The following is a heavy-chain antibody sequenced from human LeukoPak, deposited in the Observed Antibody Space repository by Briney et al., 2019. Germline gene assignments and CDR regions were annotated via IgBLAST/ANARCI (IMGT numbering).Heavy chain of an antibody. V-gene: IGHV4-59*08. CDR3: ARVSGRFTWYFDL. CDR1: GGSISSYY. CDR2: IYYSGST. Sequence: SETLSLTCTVSGGSISSYYWSWIRQPPGKGLEWIGYIYYSGSTNYNPSLKSRVTISVDTSKNQFSLKLSSVTAADTAVYYCARVSGRFTWYFDLWGRGTLVTVSS. J-gene: IGHJ2*01.